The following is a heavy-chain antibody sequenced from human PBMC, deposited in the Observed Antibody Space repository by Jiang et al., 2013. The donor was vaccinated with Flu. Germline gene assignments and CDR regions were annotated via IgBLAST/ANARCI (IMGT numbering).Heavy chain of an antibody. CDR2: INNNAYVT. J-gene: IGHJ4*02. Sequence: VQLLESGGGLVQTGESLTLSCKAAGFDFGAYAMSWVRLAPGRGLEWISAINNNAYVTHYAAPVKGRFTVSRDNPRSTLFLLMDNLRVDDTGVYYCATWRGYGALEYWGQGALVTVSS. CDR3: ATWRGYGALEY. CDR1: GFDFGAYA. D-gene: IGHD4-17*01. V-gene: IGHV3-23*01.